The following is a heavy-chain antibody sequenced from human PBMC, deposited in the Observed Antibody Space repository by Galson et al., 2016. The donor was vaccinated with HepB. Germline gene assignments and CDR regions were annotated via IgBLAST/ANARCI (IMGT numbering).Heavy chain of an antibody. CDR1: GGTFSKYA. D-gene: IGHD3-10*01. CDR2: IIPIFGTT. Sequence: SVKVSCKASGGTFSKYAISWVRQAPGQGLEWMGGIIPIFGTTNYAQKFQGRVTFTADESTSTAYMELRSLRSEDTAVYYCARRPPFYHGSGSPPYDPWGQGTLVTVSS. J-gene: IGHJ5*02. CDR3: ARRPPFYHGSGSPPYDP. V-gene: IGHV1-69*13.